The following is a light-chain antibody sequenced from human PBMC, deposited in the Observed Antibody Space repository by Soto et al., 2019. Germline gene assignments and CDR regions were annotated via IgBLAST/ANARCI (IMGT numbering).Light chain of an antibody. Sequence: QSVLTQPASVSGSPGQSITISCTGTSNDIGGHHHVSWYQQHPGNSPKLIIFEVSHRPSGISSRFSASKSGTTASLTISGLQAEDEADYYCCSYAGMLTWVFGGGTKLTVL. V-gene: IGLV2-23*02. CDR1: SNDIGGHHH. CDR3: CSYAGMLTWV. J-gene: IGLJ3*02. CDR2: EVS.